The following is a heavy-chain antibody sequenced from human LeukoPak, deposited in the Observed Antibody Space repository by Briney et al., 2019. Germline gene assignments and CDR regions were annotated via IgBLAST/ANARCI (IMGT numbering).Heavy chain of an antibody. V-gene: IGHV1-69*05. CDR2: IIPIFGTA. CDR1: GGTFSSYA. D-gene: IGHD3-22*01. Sequence: GASVKVSCKASGGTFSSYAISWVRQAPGQGLEWMGGIIPIFGTANYAQKFQGRVTITTDESMSTAYMELSSLRSEDTAVYYCASHRSVVIGPSWFDPWGQGTLVTVSS. J-gene: IGHJ5*02. CDR3: ASHRSVVIGPSWFDP.